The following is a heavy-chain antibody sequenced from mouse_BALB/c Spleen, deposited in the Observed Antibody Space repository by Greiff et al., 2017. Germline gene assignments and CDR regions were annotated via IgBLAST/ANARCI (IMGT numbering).Heavy chain of an antibody. V-gene: IGHV1-77*01. J-gene: IGHJ3*01. D-gene: IGHD2-4*01. CDR1: GYTFTDYG. CDR2: IYPGSGST. Sequence: QVQLQQSGPELVKPGASVKMSCKASGYTFTDYGISWVKQRTGQGLEWIGEIYPGSGSTYYNEKFKGKATLTADKSSNTAYMQLSSLTSEDSAVYFCARNYEEGFAYWGQGTLVTVSA. CDR3: ARNYEEGFAY.